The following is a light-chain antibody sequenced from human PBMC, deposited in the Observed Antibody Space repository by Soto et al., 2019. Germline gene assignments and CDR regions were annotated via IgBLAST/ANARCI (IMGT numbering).Light chain of an antibody. Sequence: DIQMTQSPSSLSASVGARVTITCRASQSISSYLNWYQQKPGKAPKLLSYAASSLQSGVPSRFSGSGSGTDFTLTISSLQPEDFETYYCQQSYSTLWTFGQGTKVDIK. CDR2: AAS. V-gene: IGKV1-39*01. CDR3: QQSYSTLWT. CDR1: QSISSY. J-gene: IGKJ1*01.